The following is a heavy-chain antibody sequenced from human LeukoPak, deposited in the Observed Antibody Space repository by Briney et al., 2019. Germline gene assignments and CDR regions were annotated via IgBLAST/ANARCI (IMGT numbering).Heavy chain of an antibody. J-gene: IGHJ4*02. Sequence: SETLSLTCTVSGGSISSYYWSWIRQPPGKGLEWIGYIFHSGSTNYNPSLKSRVTISLDTSKNQFSLRLSSVTAADTAVYYCARPEDRGWYYFASWGQGTLVTVSS. CDR3: ARPEDRGWYYFAS. CDR2: IFHSGST. V-gene: IGHV4-59*01. CDR1: GGSISSYY. D-gene: IGHD6-19*01.